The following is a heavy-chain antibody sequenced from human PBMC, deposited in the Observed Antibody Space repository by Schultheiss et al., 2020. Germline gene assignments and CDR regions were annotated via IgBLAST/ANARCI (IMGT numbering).Heavy chain of an antibody. V-gene: IGHV3-48*04. D-gene: IGHD3-3*01. J-gene: IGHJ4*02. CDR2: ISSSGSTI. Sequence: GGSLRLSCAASGFTFSSYGMHWVRQAPGKGLEWVSYISSSGSTIYYADSVKGRFTISRDNAKNSLYLQMNSLRAEDTAVYYCARGPHVLRFLEWLLGLDYWGQGTLVTVSS. CDR1: GFTFSSYG. CDR3: ARGPHVLRFLEWLLGLDY.